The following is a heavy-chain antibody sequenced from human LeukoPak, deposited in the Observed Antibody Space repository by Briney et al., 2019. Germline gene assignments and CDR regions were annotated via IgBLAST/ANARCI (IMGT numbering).Heavy chain of an antibody. CDR2: ISSSSSYT. J-gene: IGHJ3*02. CDR1: GLIFSSCG. CDR3: AQGGIVGGQSAFDI. V-gene: IGHV3-21*05. D-gene: IGHD1-26*01. Sequence: PGRSLRLSCAASGLIFSSCGMHWVRQAPGKGLEWVSYISSSSSYTNYADSVKGRFTISRDNAKNSLYLQMNSLRAEDTAVYYCAQGGIVGGQSAFDIWGQGTMVTVSS.